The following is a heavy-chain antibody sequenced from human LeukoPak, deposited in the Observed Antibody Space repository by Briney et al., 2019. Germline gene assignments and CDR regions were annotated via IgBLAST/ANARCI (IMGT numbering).Heavy chain of an antibody. D-gene: IGHD6-19*01. V-gene: IGHV4-39*01. J-gene: IGHJ4*02. CDR3: ARRGYSSGWCDY. CDR1: GGSISNTNSY. CDR2: IYYTGTT. Sequence: SETLSLTCTVSGGSISNTNSYWGWFRQPPGKGLEWIGSIYYTGTTNYNPSLKSRVTISVDTSKNQLSLKLSSVTAADTAVYYCARRGYSSGWCDYWGQGTLVTVSS.